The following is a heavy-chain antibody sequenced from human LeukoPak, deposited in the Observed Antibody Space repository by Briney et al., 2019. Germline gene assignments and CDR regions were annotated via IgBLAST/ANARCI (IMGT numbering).Heavy chain of an antibody. Sequence: SETLSLTCTVSGGSIRSGGWYWSWIRQHPGKGLEWIGYIYYDGSTDYNPSLKSRVTISVDTSKNQFSLRLGSVTAADTAVYYCAKENYPSSSWYPYGMDVWGQGTTVTVSS. V-gene: IGHV4-31*03. D-gene: IGHD6-13*01. J-gene: IGHJ6*02. CDR2: IYYDGST. CDR1: GGSIRSGGWY. CDR3: AKENYPSSSWYPYGMDV.